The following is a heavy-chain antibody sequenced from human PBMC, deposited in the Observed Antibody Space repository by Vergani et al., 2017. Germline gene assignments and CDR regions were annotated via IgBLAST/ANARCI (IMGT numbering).Heavy chain of an antibody. CDR2: ISWDGGST. Sequence: VQLVESGGGVVQPGRSLRLSCAASGFTFSSYAMHWVRQAPGKGLEWVSLISWDGGSTYYADSVKGRFTISRDKSKNSLYLQMNSLRTEDTALYYCAKGESDYGSGTYYFDYWGQGTLVTVSS. J-gene: IGHJ4*02. D-gene: IGHD3-10*01. CDR3: AKGESDYGSGTYYFDY. CDR1: GFTFSSYA. V-gene: IGHV3-43*02.